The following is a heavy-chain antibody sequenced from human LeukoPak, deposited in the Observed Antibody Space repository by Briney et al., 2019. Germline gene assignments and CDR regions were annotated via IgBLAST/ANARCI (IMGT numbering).Heavy chain of an antibody. V-gene: IGHV3-23*01. J-gene: IGHJ4*02. CDR2: IFGSGGSP. D-gene: IGHD5-18*01. CDR3: GKTTVGYSSGQKPAWPVDF. CDR1: GFTFVSHA. Sequence: GGSLRVSCEASGFTFVSHAMYWVRQARGKGLEWVAGIFGSGGSPHYADSVKGRFTISRDNPRNTVYLQINSLRDDDTAVYYCGKTTVGYSSGQKPAWPVDFWGQGTLVTVSS.